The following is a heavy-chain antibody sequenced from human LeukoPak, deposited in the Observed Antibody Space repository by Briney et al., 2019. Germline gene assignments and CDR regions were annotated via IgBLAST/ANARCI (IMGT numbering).Heavy chain of an antibody. CDR3: ARDPVDYYDSSGYEDY. D-gene: IGHD3-22*01. J-gene: IGHJ4*02. CDR1: GYTFTGYY. V-gene: IGHV1-2*06. Sequence: ASAKVSCKASGYTFTGYYMHWVRQAPGQGIEWMGRINPNSGGTNYAQKFQGRVTMTRDTSISTAYMELSSLRSEDTAVYYCARDPVDYYDSSGYEDYWGQGTLVTVSS. CDR2: INPNSGGT.